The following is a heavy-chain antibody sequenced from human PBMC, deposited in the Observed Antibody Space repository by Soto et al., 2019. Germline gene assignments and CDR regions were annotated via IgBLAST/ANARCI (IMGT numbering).Heavy chain of an antibody. CDR3: ATSYFYCGGDCYSGAFDI. J-gene: IGHJ3*02. V-gene: IGHV3-30-3*01. CDR1: GFTFSRYT. CDR2: ISYDGTNK. Sequence: PGGSLRLSCAASGFTFSRYTMHWVRQAPGKGLDWMAVISYDGTNKYYADSVKGRFTISRDNSKNTLYLQMSGLRVDDTALYYCATSYFYCGGDCYSGAFDIWGQGTMVTVS. D-gene: IGHD2-21*02.